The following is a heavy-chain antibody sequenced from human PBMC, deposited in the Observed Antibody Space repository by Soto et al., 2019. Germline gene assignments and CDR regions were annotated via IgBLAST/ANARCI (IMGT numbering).Heavy chain of an antibody. J-gene: IGHJ4*02. CDR2: INPNGGGT. D-gene: IGHD3-10*01. Sequence: QVQLVQSGAEMKKPGASVKVSCESSGYTFTAYYIHWVRQAPGHGLEWMGWINPNGGGTKYAQQFQARVTLTRDKSIHTAYLELTRLTSDDTAVYYCAKAVHTMVQGVRFRVDQWGRGTLVTVSS. CDR3: AKAVHTMVQGVRFRVDQ. V-gene: IGHV1-2*02. CDR1: GYTFTAYY.